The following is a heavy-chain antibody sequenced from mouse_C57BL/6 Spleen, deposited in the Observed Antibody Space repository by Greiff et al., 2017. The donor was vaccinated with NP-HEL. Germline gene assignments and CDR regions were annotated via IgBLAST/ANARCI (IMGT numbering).Heavy chain of an antibody. CDR1: GYAFSSYW. V-gene: IGHV1-80*01. CDR2: IYPGDGDT. CDR3: ARGKDGNYVGFAY. Sequence: VQLQESGAELVKPGASVKISCKASGYAFSSYWMNWVKQRPGKGLEWIGQIYPGDGDTNYNGKFKGKATLTADKSSSTAYMQLSSLTSEDSAVYFCARGKDGNYVGFAYWGQGTLVTVSA. D-gene: IGHD2-1*01. J-gene: IGHJ3*01.